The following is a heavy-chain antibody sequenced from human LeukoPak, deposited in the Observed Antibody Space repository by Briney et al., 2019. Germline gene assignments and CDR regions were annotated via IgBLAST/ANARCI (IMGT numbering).Heavy chain of an antibody. CDR2: ISAYNGNT. J-gene: IGHJ6*02. Sequence: ASVKLSCKTSGYTFTSYGISWVRRAPGQGLEWIGWISAYNGNTNYAQKLQGRVTMTTDTSTSTAYMELRSLRSDDTAVYYCARSLYYYYGMDVWGQGTTVTVSS. CDR3: ARSLYYYYGMDV. V-gene: IGHV1-18*01. CDR1: GYTFTSYG. D-gene: IGHD3-16*02.